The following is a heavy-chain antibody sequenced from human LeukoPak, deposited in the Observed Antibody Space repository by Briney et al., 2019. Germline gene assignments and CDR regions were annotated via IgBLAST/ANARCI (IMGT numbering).Heavy chain of an antibody. CDR3: ARGGDSKHLVN. Sequence: PGGSLRLSCAASGFTFSSYAMHWVRQPPGKGLEWIGEINHSGSTNYNPSLKSRVTISVDTSKNQFSLKLSSVTAADTAVYYCARGGDSKHLVNWGQGTLVTVSS. CDR2: INHSGST. J-gene: IGHJ4*02. V-gene: IGHV4-34*01. CDR1: GFTFSSYA. D-gene: IGHD3-3*02.